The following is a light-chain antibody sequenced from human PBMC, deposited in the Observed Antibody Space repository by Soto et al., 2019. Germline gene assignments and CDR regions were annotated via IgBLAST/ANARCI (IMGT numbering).Light chain of an antibody. V-gene: IGLV3-21*02. CDR1: NIGRKS. J-gene: IGLJ2*01. Sequence: SYELTQPTSVSVAPGQTARITCGGTNIGRKSVHWYQQKPGQAPVVVVYDDRDRPSGIPERFSGSNSGNTAALTISRVEAGDDADYYCQLWDSNSDHVVFGGGTQLTVL. CDR2: DDR. CDR3: QLWDSNSDHVV.